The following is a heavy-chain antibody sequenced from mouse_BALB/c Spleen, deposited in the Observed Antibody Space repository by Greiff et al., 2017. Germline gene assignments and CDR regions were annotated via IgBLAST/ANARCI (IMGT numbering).Heavy chain of an antibody. J-gene: IGHJ3*01. CDR2: ISNGGGST. CDR3: ARQREAFAY. Sequence: EVQLVESGGGLVKPGGSLKLSCAASGFTFSSYTMSWVRQTPEKRLEWVAYISNGGGSTYYPDTVKGRFTISRDNAKNTLYLQMSSLKSEDTAMYYCARQREAFAYWGQGTLVTVSA. D-gene: IGHD3-2*02. CDR1: GFTFSSYT. V-gene: IGHV5-12-2*01.